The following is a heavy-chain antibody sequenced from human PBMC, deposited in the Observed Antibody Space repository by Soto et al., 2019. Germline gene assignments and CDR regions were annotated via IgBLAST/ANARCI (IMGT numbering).Heavy chain of an antibody. J-gene: IGHJ5*02. D-gene: IGHD5-18*01. V-gene: IGHV3-30*18. CDR3: AKWILAPVGGFDP. CDR2: ISYDGSNK. Sequence: GGSLRLSCAASGFTFSSYGMHWVRQAPGKGLEWVAVISYDGSNKYYADSVKGRFTISRDNSKNTLYLQMNSLRAEDTAVYYCAKWILAPVGGFDPWGQGTLVTVSS. CDR1: GFTFSSYG.